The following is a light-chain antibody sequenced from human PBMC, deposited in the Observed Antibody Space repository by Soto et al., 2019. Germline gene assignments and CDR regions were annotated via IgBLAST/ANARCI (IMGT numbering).Light chain of an antibody. CDR3: QQYGSLPQT. CDR1: QSVSSSY. V-gene: IGKV3-20*01. CDR2: GAS. J-gene: IGKJ1*01. Sequence: EIVLTQSPGTLSLSRGERATLSCRASQSVSSSYLAWYQQKPGQAPRLVIYGASSRATGIPDRFSGSGSGTDFTLTISRLEPEDFAVYYCQQYGSLPQTFGQGTKVDIK.